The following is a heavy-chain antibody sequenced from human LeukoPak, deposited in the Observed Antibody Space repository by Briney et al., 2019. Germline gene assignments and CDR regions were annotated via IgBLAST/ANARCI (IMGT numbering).Heavy chain of an antibody. CDR2: ISSSSSYI. Sequence: GGSLRLSCAASGFTFSSYSMNRVRQAPGKGLEWVSSISSSSSYIYYADSVKGRFTISRDNAKNSLYLQMNSLRAEDTAVYYCARGPGEYDYVWGSYRYTLDYWGQGTLVTVSS. V-gene: IGHV3-21*01. D-gene: IGHD3-16*02. J-gene: IGHJ4*02. CDR3: ARGPGEYDYVWGSYRYTLDY. CDR1: GFTFSSYS.